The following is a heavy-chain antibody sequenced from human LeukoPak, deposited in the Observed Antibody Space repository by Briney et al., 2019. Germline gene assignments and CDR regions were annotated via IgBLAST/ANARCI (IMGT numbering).Heavy chain of an antibody. Sequence: SETLSLTCTVSGLSISGSSDYWDWIRQPPGKGLEWIGSIYYSGSTFYTPSLKSRVTISVDTSKNQFSLKLTSVTAADTAVYYCATLTGYYPDYWGQGILVTVSS. J-gene: IGHJ4*02. CDR3: ATLTGYYPDY. CDR2: IYYSGST. D-gene: IGHD3-9*01. V-gene: IGHV4-39*01. CDR1: GLSISGSSDY.